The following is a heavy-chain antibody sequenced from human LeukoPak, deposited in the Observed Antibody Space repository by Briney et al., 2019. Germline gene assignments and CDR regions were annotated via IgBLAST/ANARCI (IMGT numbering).Heavy chain of an antibody. CDR3: ARGDVLRFLEWLLSLDY. D-gene: IGHD3-3*01. CDR2: ISYDGGNK. CDR1: GFTFSSYA. Sequence: GGSLRLSCAASGFTFSSYAMHWVRQAPGKGLEWVAVISYDGGNKYYADSVKGRFTISRDNSKNTLYLQMNSLRAEDTAVYYCARGDVLRFLEWLLSLDYWGQGTLVTVSS. V-gene: IGHV3-30-3*01. J-gene: IGHJ4*02.